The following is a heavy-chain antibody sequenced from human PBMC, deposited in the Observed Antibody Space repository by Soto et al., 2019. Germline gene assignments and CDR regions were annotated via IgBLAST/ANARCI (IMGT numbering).Heavy chain of an antibody. CDR3: RRSSRYSTDV. Sequence: PSETLSLTCTVSGGYISGCCYYRGWIRQPPGKGLEWIGSIYSTGNTYYNPSLNSQVTISVDTSKNQFSLNVISVTAADTAVYYCRRSSRYSTDVWGQGTTVTVSS. CDR2: IYSTGNT. D-gene: IGHD6-13*01. CDR1: GGYISGCCYY. J-gene: IGHJ6*02. V-gene: IGHV4-39*01.